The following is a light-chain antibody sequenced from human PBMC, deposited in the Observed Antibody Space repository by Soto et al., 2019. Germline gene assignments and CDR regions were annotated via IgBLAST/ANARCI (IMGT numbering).Light chain of an antibody. CDR1: SSDVGGYNY. Sequence: QSALTQPPSASGSPGQSVTISCTGTSSDVGGYNYVSWYQEYPGKAPKLMISEVSKRPSGVPDRFSGSKSGKTASLTVSGLQPEDEADYYCSSYAGSNNFWVFGGGTKLTVL. CDR2: EVS. V-gene: IGLV2-8*01. J-gene: IGLJ2*01. CDR3: SSYAGSNNFWV.